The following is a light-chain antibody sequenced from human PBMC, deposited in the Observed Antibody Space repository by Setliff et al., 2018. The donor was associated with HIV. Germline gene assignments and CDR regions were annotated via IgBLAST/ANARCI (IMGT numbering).Light chain of an antibody. CDR1: SNDVGSYNL. J-gene: IGLJ1*01. V-gene: IGLV2-23*02. CDR2: EVS. Sequence: QSALTQPASVSGSPGQSITISCTGTSNDVGSYNLVSWYQLHPGKAPKLMIYEVSKRPSGISNRFSGSKSGNTASLTISGLQAEDEADYYCCSYAGSSTFVFGSGTKVTVL. CDR3: CSYAGSSTFV.